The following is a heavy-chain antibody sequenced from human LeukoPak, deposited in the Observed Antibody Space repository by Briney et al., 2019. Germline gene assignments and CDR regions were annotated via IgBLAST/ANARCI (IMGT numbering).Heavy chain of an antibody. V-gene: IGHV1-46*01. CDR1: GYTFTSYY. J-gene: IGHJ5*02. CDR2: INPSGGST. D-gene: IGHD6-13*01. CDR3: ARDSSTGIAAEWFDP. Sequence: ASVKVSCKASGYTFTSYYMHWVRQAPGQGLEWMGIINPSGGSTSYAQKFQGRVTMTRDTSTSTVYMELSSLRSDDTAVYYCARDSSTGIAAEWFDPWGQGTLVTVSS.